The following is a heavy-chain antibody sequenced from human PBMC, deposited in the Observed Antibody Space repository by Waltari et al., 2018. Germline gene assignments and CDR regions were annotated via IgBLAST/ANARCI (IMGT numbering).Heavy chain of an antibody. D-gene: IGHD3-16*01. Sequence: QVQLVQSGAEVKKPGASVKVSCKASGYTFTSYDINWVRQATGQGLEWMGWRNPNSGNTGQAKKSQGRVTTTRTTSISPGNMELGNTRFDDTAGYHGALIVSAVTLDYWGQGTLVTVSS. CDR1: GYTFTSYD. V-gene: IGHV1-8*01. CDR2: RNPNSGNT. J-gene: IGHJ4*02. CDR3: ALIVSAVTLDY.